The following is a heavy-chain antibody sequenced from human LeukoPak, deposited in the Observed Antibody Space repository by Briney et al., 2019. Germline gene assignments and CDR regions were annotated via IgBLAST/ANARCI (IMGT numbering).Heavy chain of an antibody. V-gene: IGHV1-69*04. CDR1: GGTFSSYA. Sequence: SVKVSCKASGGTFSSYAISWVRQAPGQGLEWMGRIIPILGIANYAEKFQGRVTITADKSTSTAYMELSSLRSEDTAVYYCARETKWLCDYWGQGTLVTVSS. CDR3: ARETKWLCDY. D-gene: IGHD3-22*01. J-gene: IGHJ4*02. CDR2: IIPILGIA.